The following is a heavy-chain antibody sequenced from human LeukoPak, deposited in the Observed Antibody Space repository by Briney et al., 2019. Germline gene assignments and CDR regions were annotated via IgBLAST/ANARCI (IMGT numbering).Heavy chain of an antibody. Sequence: GGSLRLSCAASGFTFSSYAMNWVRQAPGKGLEWVSSIGSDYNTYYADSVKGRFTISTDNSKNTLYLQMNSLTDEDTAAYYCAKGKRSSCFDPWGQGTLVTVSS. J-gene: IGHJ5*02. D-gene: IGHD6-6*01. CDR1: GFTFSSYA. V-gene: IGHV3-23*01. CDR2: IGSDYNT. CDR3: AKGKRSSCFDP.